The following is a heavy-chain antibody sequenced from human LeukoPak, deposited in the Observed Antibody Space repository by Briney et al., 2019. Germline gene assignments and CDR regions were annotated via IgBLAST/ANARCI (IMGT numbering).Heavy chain of an antibody. V-gene: IGHV1-2*04. CDR1: GYTFSGYY. CDR3: AKIRGVDTAMVYVDY. J-gene: IGHJ4*02. CDR2: INPNSGGT. Sequence: ASVKVSCKASGYTFSGYYMHWVRQAPGQGLEWMGWINPNSGGTNYAQKFQGWVTMTRDTSISTAYMELSRLRSDDTAVYYCAKIRGVDTAMVYVDYWGQGTLVTVSS. D-gene: IGHD5-18*01.